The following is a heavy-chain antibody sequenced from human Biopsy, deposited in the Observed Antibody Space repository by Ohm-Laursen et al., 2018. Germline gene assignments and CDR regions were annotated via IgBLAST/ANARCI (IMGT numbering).Heavy chain of an antibody. CDR1: GFKFDEFA. V-gene: IGHV3-9*01. D-gene: IGHD1-26*01. Sequence: SLRLSCAASGFKFDEFAMHWVRQTPGKGLEWVPGIRRNSAIIDYADSVRGRFTISRDNARRFLFLQMNNLKSEDTAFYYCARDRGGARYGMDVWGRGTTVTVSS. CDR3: ARDRGGARYGMDV. J-gene: IGHJ6*02. CDR2: IRRNSAII.